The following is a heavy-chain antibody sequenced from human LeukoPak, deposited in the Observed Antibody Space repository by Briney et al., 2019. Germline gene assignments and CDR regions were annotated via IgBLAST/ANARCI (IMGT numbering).Heavy chain of an antibody. Sequence: SETLSLTCTVSGGSISSGDYYWSWIRQPPGKGLEWIGYIYYSGSTYYNPSLKSRVTISVDTSKNQFSLKLSSVTAADTAVYYCARLISTSSSRFSDYWGQGTLVTVSS. CDR1: GGSISSGDYY. CDR3: ARLISTSSSRFSDY. CDR2: IYYSGST. V-gene: IGHV4-30-4*01. J-gene: IGHJ4*02. D-gene: IGHD6-6*01.